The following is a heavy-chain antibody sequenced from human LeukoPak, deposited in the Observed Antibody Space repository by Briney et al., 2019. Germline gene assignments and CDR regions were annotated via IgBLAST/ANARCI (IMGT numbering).Heavy chain of an antibody. D-gene: IGHD5-24*01. CDR1: GFTFSSYA. CDR2: ISYDGSNK. Sequence: GGSLRLSCAASGFTFSSYAMHWVRQAPGKGLEWVAVISYDGSNKYYADSVKGRFTISRDNSKNTLYLQMNSLRAEDTAVYYCAQKRRDYWGQGTLVTVSS. V-gene: IGHV3-30-3*01. J-gene: IGHJ4*02. CDR3: AQKRRDY.